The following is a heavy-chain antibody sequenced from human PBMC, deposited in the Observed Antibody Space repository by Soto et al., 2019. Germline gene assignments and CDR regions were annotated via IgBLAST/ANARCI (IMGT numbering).Heavy chain of an antibody. CDR2: ISWNSGSI. CDR3: ARGRGGYYFDY. D-gene: IGHD5-12*01. J-gene: IGHJ4*02. CDR1: GFTFDDYA. Sequence: GGSLRLSCAASGFTFDDYAMHWVRQAPGKGLEWVSGISWNSGSIGYADSVKGRFTISRDNAKNSLYLQMDSLRAEDTAVYFCARGRGGYYFDYWGQGTQVTVSS. V-gene: IGHV3-9*01.